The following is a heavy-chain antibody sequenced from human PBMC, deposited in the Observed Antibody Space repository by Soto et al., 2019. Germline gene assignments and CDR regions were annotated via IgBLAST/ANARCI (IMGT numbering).Heavy chain of an antibody. D-gene: IGHD6-19*01. CDR2: IVVGSGNT. V-gene: IGHV1-58*01. J-gene: IGHJ4*02. CDR1: GFTFTSCA. Sequence: TSVEVSCKASGFTFTSCAVRWVRQARGQRLEWIGWIVVGSGNTNYAKKFQERVTITRDMSTRTAYMELGRLRSEDSAVYYCAAEGPYAWLDYWGQGTLVTVSS. CDR3: AAEGPYAWLDY.